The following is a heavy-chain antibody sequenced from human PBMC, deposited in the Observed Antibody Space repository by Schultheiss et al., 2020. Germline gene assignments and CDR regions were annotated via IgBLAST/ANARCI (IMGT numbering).Heavy chain of an antibody. V-gene: IGHV3-33*01. CDR1: GFTFSSYG. D-gene: IGHD6-6*01. Sequence: GESLKISCAASGFTFSSYGMHWVRQAPGKGLEWVAVIWYDGSNKYYADSVKGRFTISRDNSKNTLYLQMNSLRAEDTAVYYCARESAARPHYYYYGMDVWGQGTTVTVSS. J-gene: IGHJ6*02. CDR2: IWYDGSNK. CDR3: ARESAARPHYYYYGMDV.